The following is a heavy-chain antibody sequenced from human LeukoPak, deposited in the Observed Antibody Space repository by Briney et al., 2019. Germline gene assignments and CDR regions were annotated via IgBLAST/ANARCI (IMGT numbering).Heavy chain of an antibody. CDR3: ARGKYSSSWYPVLYYYYGMDV. CDR2: IYYSGTT. CDR1: GGSISSYY. V-gene: IGHV4-59*01. J-gene: IGHJ6*02. D-gene: IGHD6-13*01. Sequence: SETLSLTCTVSGGSISSYYWTWIRQPPGKGLDWIAYIYYSGTTNYNPSLKSRVTVSVDTSKNQFSLKLSSVTAADTAVYYCARGKYSSSWYPVLYYYYGMDVWGQGTTVTVSS.